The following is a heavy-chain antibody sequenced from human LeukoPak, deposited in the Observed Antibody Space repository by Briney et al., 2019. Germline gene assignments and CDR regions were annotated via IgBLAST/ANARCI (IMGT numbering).Heavy chain of an antibody. CDR1: GFTFSTYS. Sequence: GGSLRLSCAASGFTFSTYSMNWVRQAPGKGLEWVSYISSSSYTNYADSVKGRFTISRDNAKNLLYLQMNSLRAEDTAVYYCARAPHYSNYGPYYYGMDVWGQGTTVTVSS. CDR3: ARAPHYSNYGPYYYGMDV. J-gene: IGHJ6*02. CDR2: ISSSSYT. V-gene: IGHV3-21*05. D-gene: IGHD4-11*01.